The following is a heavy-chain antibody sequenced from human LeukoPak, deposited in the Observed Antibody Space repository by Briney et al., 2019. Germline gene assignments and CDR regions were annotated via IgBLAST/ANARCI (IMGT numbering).Heavy chain of an antibody. J-gene: IGHJ4*02. CDR2: IYYSGST. V-gene: IGHV4-59*01. Sequence: SETLSLXCTVSGGSISSYYWSWIRQPPGKGLEWLGYIYYSGSTNYNPSLKSRVTISVDTSKNQFSLKLSSVTAADTAVYYCARDSNYYDSSGYRYYFDYWGQGTLVTVSS. CDR1: GGSISSYY. CDR3: ARDSNYYDSSGYRYYFDY. D-gene: IGHD3-22*01.